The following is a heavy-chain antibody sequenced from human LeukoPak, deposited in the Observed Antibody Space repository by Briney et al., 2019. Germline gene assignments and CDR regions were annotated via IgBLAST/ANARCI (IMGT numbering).Heavy chain of an antibody. V-gene: IGHV1-46*01. CDR1: GYTFTSYH. CDR2: INPSGGGT. CDR3: ARGLGPPGKARWFDP. J-gene: IGHJ5*02. Sequence: ASVKVSCKASGYTFTSYHMHWVRQAPGQGLEWMGIINPSGGGTTYAQNFQGRVTVTGDTSTSTVYMELSSLTFEDTAVYYCARGLGPPGKARWFDPWGQGTLVTVSS. D-gene: IGHD1-14*01.